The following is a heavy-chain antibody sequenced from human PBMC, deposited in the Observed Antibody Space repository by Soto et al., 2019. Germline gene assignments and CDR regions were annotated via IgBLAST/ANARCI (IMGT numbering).Heavy chain of an antibody. V-gene: IGHV5-51*01. CDR3: ARSVDTARDSYYYYYMDV. CDR2: IYPGDSDT. Sequence: GESLKISCKGSGYSFTSYWIGWVRQMPGKGLEWMGIIYPGDSDTRYSPSFQGQVTISADKSISTAYLQWSSLKASDTAMYYCARSVDTARDSYYYYYMDVWGKGTTVTVSS. J-gene: IGHJ6*03. CDR1: GYSFTSYW. D-gene: IGHD5-18*01.